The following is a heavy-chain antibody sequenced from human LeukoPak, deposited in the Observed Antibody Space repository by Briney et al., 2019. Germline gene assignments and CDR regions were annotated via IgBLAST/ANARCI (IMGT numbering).Heavy chain of an antibody. Sequence: ASVKVSCKASGYTFTGYYMHWVRQAPGQGLEWMGWINPNSGGTNYAQEFEGRVTMTRDTCISTAYMELSGLRSDDTAIYYCATLGDISGYYLRDYWGQGTLVTVSS. D-gene: IGHD3-22*01. CDR3: ATLGDISGYYLRDY. CDR1: GYTFTGYY. CDR2: INPNSGGT. J-gene: IGHJ4*02. V-gene: IGHV1-2*02.